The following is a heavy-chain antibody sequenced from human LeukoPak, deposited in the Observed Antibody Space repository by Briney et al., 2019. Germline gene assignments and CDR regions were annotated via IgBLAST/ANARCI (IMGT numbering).Heavy chain of an antibody. D-gene: IGHD2-21*01. J-gene: IGHJ3*02. CDR1: GVSISSSYSY. V-gene: IGHV4-39*02. CDR3: ARERTMVGGADI. CDR2: IYYTGNT. Sequence: SETLSLTCTVSGVSISSSYSYWGWIRQPPGMGLEWIGSIYYTGNTYYNASLKSQVSISIDTSKNQFSLKLTSVTAADTAVYYCARERTMVGGADIWGQGTKVTVSS.